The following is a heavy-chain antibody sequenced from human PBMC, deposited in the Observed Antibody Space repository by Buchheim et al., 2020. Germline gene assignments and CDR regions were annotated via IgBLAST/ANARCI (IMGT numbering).Heavy chain of an antibody. CDR3: GYSFPVREMAAFGN. Sequence: QLQLQESGPGLVKPSETLSLTCTVSSGSINRNTYYWGWIRQPPGQGLEWIGSIFYNGNSYYNPSLKSRVTISVDTSKNQFSLKVNSVTAADTAVYYCGYSFPVREMAAFGNWGQGTL. CDR2: IFYNGNS. V-gene: IGHV4-39*01. CDR1: SGSINRNTYY. D-gene: IGHD5-24*01. J-gene: IGHJ4*02.